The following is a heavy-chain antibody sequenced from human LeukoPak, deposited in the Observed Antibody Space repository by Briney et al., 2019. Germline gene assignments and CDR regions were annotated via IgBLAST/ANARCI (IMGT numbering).Heavy chain of an antibody. CDR1: GGSFSGDY. V-gene: IGHV4-34*01. Sequence: PSETLSLTCAVYGGSFSGDYWSWIRQPPGKGLEWIGEINHSGSTNYNPSLKSRVTISVDTSKNQFSLKLSSVTAADTAVYYCARGPPKDYWGQGTLVTVSS. J-gene: IGHJ4*02. CDR2: INHSGST. CDR3: ARGPPKDY.